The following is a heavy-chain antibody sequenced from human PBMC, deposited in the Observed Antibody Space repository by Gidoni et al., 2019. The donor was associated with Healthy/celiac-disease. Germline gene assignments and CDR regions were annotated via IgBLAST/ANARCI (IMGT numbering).Heavy chain of an antibody. Sequence: EVQLVESGGGLVKPGWSLRLSCAASGFTFSSYSMNWVRQVPGTGLGCVSSISSSSSYIYYADSVKGLFTISRDSAKNSLYLQMNSLRAEDTAVYYCARDLGAITSLDYWGQGTLVTVSS. CDR2: ISSSSSYI. V-gene: IGHV3-21*01. CDR1: GFTFSSYS. CDR3: ARDLGAITSLDY. J-gene: IGHJ4*02. D-gene: IGHD7-27*01.